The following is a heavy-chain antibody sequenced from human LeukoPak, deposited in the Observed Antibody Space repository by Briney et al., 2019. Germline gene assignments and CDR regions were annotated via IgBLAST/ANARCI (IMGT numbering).Heavy chain of an antibody. CDR3: ATSTGWRFDY. Sequence: GGSLRLSCVASGFTLRSYWMSWVRQAPGKGLEWVANIREDGNEEYYVDSVKGRFTISRDNAKNSLWLQMNSLRAEDTAVYYCATSTGWRFDYWGQGTLVTVSS. CDR2: IREDGNEE. V-gene: IGHV3-7*01. CDR1: GFTLRSYW. J-gene: IGHJ4*02. D-gene: IGHD2-8*02.